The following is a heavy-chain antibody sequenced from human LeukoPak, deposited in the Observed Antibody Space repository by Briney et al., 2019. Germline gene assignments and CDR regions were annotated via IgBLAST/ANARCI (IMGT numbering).Heavy chain of an antibody. D-gene: IGHD2-15*01. V-gene: IGHV1-8*01. CDR3: ARSHSGYRGGGSCYYYYYGMDV. J-gene: IGHJ6*02. CDR2: MNPNSGNT. CDR1: GYTFTSYD. Sequence: ASVKVSCKASGYTFTSYDINWVRQATGQGLEWMGWMNPNSGNTGYAQKFQGRVTMTRNTSISTAYMELSSLRSEDTAVYYCARSHSGYRGGGSCYYYYYGMDVWGQGTTVTVSS.